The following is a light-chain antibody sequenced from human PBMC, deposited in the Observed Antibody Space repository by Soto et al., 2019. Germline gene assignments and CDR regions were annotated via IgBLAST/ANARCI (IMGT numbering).Light chain of an antibody. Sequence: EIVLTQSPGNLSLSPGERAALAWRASQSVSSSYLAWYKQKPGQAPRLLIYGASRRATGIPDRFSGSGSGTEFTLTISRLEPEDFEVYYCQQYNSSQRTVGQGTRLDIK. CDR1: QSVSSSY. V-gene: IGKV3-20*01. CDR2: GAS. J-gene: IGKJ5*01. CDR3: QQYNSSQRT.